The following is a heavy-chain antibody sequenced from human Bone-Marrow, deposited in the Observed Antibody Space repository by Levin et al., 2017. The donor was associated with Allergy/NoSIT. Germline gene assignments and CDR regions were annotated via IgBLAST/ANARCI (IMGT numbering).Heavy chain of an antibody. CDR3: ARDVHHFNGWNYPSPLDGDLDY. V-gene: IGHV3-33*01. Sequence: GESLKISCKVSGFIFSNYGMHWVRQAPGKGLEWVAVIYYDGSNPHYADSVKGRFTISRDNSQNTLYLQMHNVRAEDTALYYCARDVHHFNGWNYPSPLDGDLDYWGQGTRVTVSS. CDR1: GFIFSNYG. CDR2: IYYDGSNP. J-gene: IGHJ4*02. D-gene: IGHD5-24*01.